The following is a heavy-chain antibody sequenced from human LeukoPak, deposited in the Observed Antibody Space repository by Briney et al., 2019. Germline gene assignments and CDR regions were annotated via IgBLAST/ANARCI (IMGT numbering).Heavy chain of an antibody. CDR3: ARDKDDYVWGTYRW. Sequence: PSETLSLTCAVSGYSISSGYYWGWVRQAPGKGLEWIGSIYHTGTTDYNPSLKSRLTISEDMSKNQFSLNLRSVTAADTAVYYCARDKDDYVWGTYRWWGQGMLVTVSS. CDR1: GYSISSGYY. CDR2: IYHTGTT. D-gene: IGHD3-16*02. J-gene: IGHJ4*02. V-gene: IGHV4-38-2*01.